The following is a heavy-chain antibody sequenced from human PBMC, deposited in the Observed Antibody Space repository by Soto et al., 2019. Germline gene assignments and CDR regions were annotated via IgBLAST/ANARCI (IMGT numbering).Heavy chain of an antibody. V-gene: IGHV4-31*03. D-gene: IGHD3-10*01. CDR1: GGSISSGGYY. CDR2: INHSGST. J-gene: IGHJ5*02. CDR3: ARLRFGELNWFEP. Sequence: PSETLSLTCTVSGGSISSGGYYWSWIRQHPGKGLEWIGEINHSGSTNYNPSLKSRVTISVDTSKNQFSLKLSSVTAADTAVYYCARLRFGELNWFEPWGQGTLVTVSS.